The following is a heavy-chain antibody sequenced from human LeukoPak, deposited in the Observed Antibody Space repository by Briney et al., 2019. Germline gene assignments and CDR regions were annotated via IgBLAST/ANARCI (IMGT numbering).Heavy chain of an antibody. Sequence: GESLQISCQGSGYSFTTYWIAWVRQMPGKGLEWVGIIYPGDSDTRYSPSFQGQVTISADKSISTAYQQWSSLKASDTAMYYCATRLTGHFDPWGQGTLVTVSS. V-gene: IGHV5-51*01. CDR1: GYSFTTYW. D-gene: IGHD1-20*01. CDR2: IYPGDSDT. J-gene: IGHJ5*02. CDR3: ATRLTGHFDP.